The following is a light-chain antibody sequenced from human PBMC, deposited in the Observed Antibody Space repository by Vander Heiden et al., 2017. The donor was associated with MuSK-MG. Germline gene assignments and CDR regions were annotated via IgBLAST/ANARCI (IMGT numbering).Light chain of an antibody. CDR2: AAS. CDR1: QIITTY. J-gene: IGKJ2*01. V-gene: IGKV1-39*01. Sequence: DIQMTQSPSSLSAFVGDRVTITCRASQIITTYLNWYQQKPGKAPKLLIYAASSLQSGVPSTFSASGSGTDFTLTISSLQPEHFATYYCQQSNITPYTFGQGTKLEIK. CDR3: QQSNITPYT.